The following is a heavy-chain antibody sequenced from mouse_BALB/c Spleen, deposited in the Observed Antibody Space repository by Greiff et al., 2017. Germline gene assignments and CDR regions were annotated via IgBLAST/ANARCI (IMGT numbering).Heavy chain of an antibody. Sequence: EVQLVESGPELVKPGASMKISCKASGYSFTGYTMNWVKQSHGKNLEWIGLINPYNGGTSYNQKFKGKATLTVDKSSSTAYMELLSLTSEDSAVYYCAIYYYGSSPFFAYWGQGTLVTVSA. CDR3: AIYYYGSSPFFAY. J-gene: IGHJ3*01. V-gene: IGHV1-18*01. CDR1: GYSFTGYT. CDR2: INPYNGGT. D-gene: IGHD1-1*01.